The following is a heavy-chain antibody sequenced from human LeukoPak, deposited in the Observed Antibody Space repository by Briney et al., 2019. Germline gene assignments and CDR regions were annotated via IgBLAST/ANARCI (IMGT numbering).Heavy chain of an antibody. CDR1: GFTFSSYA. J-gene: IGHJ6*02. V-gene: IGHV3-23*01. CDR2: ISGSGGST. D-gene: IGHD3-10*01. CDR3: AKGMVRGVYYYYGMDV. Sequence: PGGSLRLSCAASGFTFSSYAMSWVRQAPGKGLEWVSAISGSGGSTYYADSVKGRFTISRDNSKNTPYLQMNSLRAEDTAVYYCAKGMVRGVYYYYGMDVWGQGTTVTVSS.